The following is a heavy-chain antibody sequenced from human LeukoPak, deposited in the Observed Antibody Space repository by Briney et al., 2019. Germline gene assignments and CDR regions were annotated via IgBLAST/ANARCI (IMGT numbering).Heavy chain of an antibody. J-gene: IGHJ3*02. CDR2: ISHDGSNK. CDR1: GFTFSSYA. D-gene: IGHD3-10*01. Sequence: GGSLRLSCAASGFTFSSYAMHWVRQAPGKGLEWGALISHDGSNKYYADSVKGRFTISRDNSKNTLYLQMNSLRAEDTAVYYCARDQFGELVVCTFHIWGQGTMVTVSS. CDR3: ARDQFGELVVCTFHI. V-gene: IGHV3-30-3*01.